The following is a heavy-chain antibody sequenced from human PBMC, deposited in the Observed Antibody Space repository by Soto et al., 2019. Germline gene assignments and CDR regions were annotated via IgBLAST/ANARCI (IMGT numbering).Heavy chain of an antibody. V-gene: IGHV2-5*02. Sequence: QITLKESGTRLVKPTQTLTLTCTISGFSLITSGVGVGWIRQPPGKALEWLALIYWDDDKRYSPSLKSRLTITKDTSKNQVVLTMTNMDPVDPATYYCAHIVTGCFTWGRGALVTVSS. CDR3: AHIVTGCFT. J-gene: IGHJ5*02. D-gene: IGHD3-16*01. CDR1: GFSLITSGVG. CDR2: IYWDDDK.